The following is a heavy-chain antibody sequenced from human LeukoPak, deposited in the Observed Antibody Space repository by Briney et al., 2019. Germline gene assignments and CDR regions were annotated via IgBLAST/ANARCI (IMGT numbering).Heavy chain of an antibody. CDR1: GFTFDDCA. CDR3: ARVPYGNYHYYYMDV. V-gene: IGHV3-53*01. Sequence: GGSLRLSCAASGFTFDDCAMHWVRQAPGKGLEWVSLIYSGSSTYYANSVKGRFTISRDNSKDTVYLQMNSLRAEDTAVYYCARVPYGNYHYYYMDVWGKGTTVTVSS. D-gene: IGHD3-10*01. CDR2: IYSGSST. J-gene: IGHJ6*03.